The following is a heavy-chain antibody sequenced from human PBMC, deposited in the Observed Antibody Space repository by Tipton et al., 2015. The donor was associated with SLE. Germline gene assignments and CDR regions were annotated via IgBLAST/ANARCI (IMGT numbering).Heavy chain of an antibody. D-gene: IGHD1-26*01. CDR2: IYYSGST. CDR3: AREADSGSYRPIDY. V-gene: IGHV4-39*07. CDR1: GGSISSSSYY. J-gene: IGHJ4*02. Sequence: TLSLTCTVSGGSISSSSYYWGWTRQPPGKGLEWIGSIYYSGSTYYNPSLKSRVTISVDTSKNQFSLKLSSVTAADTAVYYCAREADSGSYRPIDYWGQGTLVTVSS.